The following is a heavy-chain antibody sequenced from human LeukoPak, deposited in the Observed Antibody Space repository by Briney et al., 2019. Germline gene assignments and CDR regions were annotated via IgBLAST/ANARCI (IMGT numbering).Heavy chain of an antibody. V-gene: IGHV3-7*01. CDR2: INLDGSDT. J-gene: IGHJ4*02. D-gene: IGHD6-13*01. Sequence: GGSLRLSCAASGFTFGGYSMAWVRQAPGKGLEWVANINLDGSDTFYVGFVKGRFTISRDNADNSLYLQMNSLRAEDTAVYYCGRVIAGAIDYWGQGTLVTVSS. CDR3: GRVIAGAIDY. CDR1: GFTFGGYS.